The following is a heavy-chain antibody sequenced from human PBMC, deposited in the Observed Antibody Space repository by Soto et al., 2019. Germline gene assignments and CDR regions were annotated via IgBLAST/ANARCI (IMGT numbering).Heavy chain of an antibody. Sequence: QVQLQESGPGLVKPSGTLSLTCAVSGGSSSSSNWWSWVRQPPGKGLEWIGEIYHSGSTNYNPSLKSRVTISVDKSKNQFSLKLSSVTAADTAVYYCARHHVDTAMVRKYVSSWFDPWGQGTLVTVSS. J-gene: IGHJ5*02. V-gene: IGHV4-4*02. CDR2: IYHSGST. CDR3: ARHHVDTAMVRKYVSSWFDP. D-gene: IGHD5-18*01. CDR1: GGSSSSSNW.